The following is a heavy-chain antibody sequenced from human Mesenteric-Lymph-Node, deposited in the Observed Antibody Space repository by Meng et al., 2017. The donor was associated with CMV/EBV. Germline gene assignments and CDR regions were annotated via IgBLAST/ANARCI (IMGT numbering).Heavy chain of an antibody. Sequence: GESLKISCAASGLTFSDYYMSWIRQAPGKGLEWVSYISSSGSTIYYADSVKGRFTISRDNSKNTLYLQMNSLRAEDTAVYYCARGLDYYGSGFDYWGQGTLVTVSS. D-gene: IGHD3-10*01. V-gene: IGHV3-11*04. J-gene: IGHJ4*02. CDR3: ARGLDYYGSGFDY. CDR2: ISSSGSTI. CDR1: GLTFSDYY.